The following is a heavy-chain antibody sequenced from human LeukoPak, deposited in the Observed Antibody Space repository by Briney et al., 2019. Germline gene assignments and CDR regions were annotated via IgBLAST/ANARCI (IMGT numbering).Heavy chain of an antibody. CDR3: AKDRHAPGRYCSSVTCFPFDP. CDR2: IGGSGDST. J-gene: IGHJ5*02. Sequence: PGGSLRLSCAASGFTFRSYAMSWVRQAPGKGLEWVSAIGGSGDSTYYAVSVKGRFTISRDNAKNSLYLQMNSLRAEDTAVYYCAKDRHAPGRYCSSVTCFPFDPWGQGTLVTVSS. D-gene: IGHD2-2*01. V-gene: IGHV3-23*01. CDR1: GFTFRSYA.